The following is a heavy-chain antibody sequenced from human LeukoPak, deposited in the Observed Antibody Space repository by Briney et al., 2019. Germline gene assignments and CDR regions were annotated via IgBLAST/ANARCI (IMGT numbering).Heavy chain of an antibody. CDR1: GDSISSDPFY. CDR2: ISPSERT. J-gene: IGHJ4*02. CDR3: ARDCIGYSWCGDCYVLDS. D-gene: IGHD2-21*02. V-gene: IGHV4-61*02. Sequence: PTDTLSHTCTVSGDSISSDPFYWRWVRHPAGGGVEWFARISPSERTDFNPSLKRRVSMSVDASKNQFPPTLPSVTPAHTAVFFCARDCIGYSWCGDCYVLDSWGQGTPVTVSS.